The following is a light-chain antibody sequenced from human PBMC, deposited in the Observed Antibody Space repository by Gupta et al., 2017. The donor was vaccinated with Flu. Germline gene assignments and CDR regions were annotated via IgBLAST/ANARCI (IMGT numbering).Light chain of an antibody. Sequence: SSVLTQPPSVSVAPGQTAAITCGGRYFGSKTTHWYQQKPGQAPVLVVYDDSDRPSGIPERISGSNSGDTATLTIARAEAGDEADYYCQAWDSGNWVFGGGTKLTVL. CDR3: QAWDSGNWV. J-gene: IGLJ3*02. V-gene: IGLV3-21*02. CDR1: YFGSKT. CDR2: DDS.